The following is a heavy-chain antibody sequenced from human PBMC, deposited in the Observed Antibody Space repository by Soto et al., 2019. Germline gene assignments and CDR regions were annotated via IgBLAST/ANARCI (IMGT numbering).Heavy chain of an antibody. CDR2: ISYDGSNK. D-gene: IGHD6-19*01. CDR3: ARGIAVAAQGDDY. V-gene: IGHV3-30-3*01. CDR1: GFTFSSYA. Sequence: QVQLVESGGGVVQPGRSLRLSCAASGFTFSSYAMHWVRQAPGKGLEWVAVISYDGSNKYYADSVKGRFTISRDNSKNTLYLQMNSLRAEDTAVYYCARGIAVAAQGDDYWGQGTLVTVSS. J-gene: IGHJ4*02.